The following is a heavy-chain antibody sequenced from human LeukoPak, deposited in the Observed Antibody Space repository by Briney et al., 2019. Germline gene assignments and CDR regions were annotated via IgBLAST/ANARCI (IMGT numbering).Heavy chain of an antibody. D-gene: IGHD3-22*01. V-gene: IGHV4-59*01. CDR2: IYYSGST. CDR1: GFSLINTYQ. CDR3: ARLTKYYDSSGTRACTFDY. J-gene: IGHJ4*02. Sequence: SETLSLTCTVSGFSLINTYQWGWVRPPPGKGLEWIGYIYYSGSTNYNPSLKSRVTISVDTSKNQFSLKLSSVTAADTAVYYCARLTKYYDSSGTRACTFDYWGQGTLVTVSS.